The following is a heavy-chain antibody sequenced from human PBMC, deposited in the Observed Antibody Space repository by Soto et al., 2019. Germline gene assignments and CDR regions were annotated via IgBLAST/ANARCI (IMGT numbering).Heavy chain of an antibody. D-gene: IGHD3-22*01. V-gene: IGHV3-15*07. CDR2: IKSKNDGGTT. CDR3: RSGYDY. CDR1: GFNVNNAW. Sequence: EVQLVVSGGGLVKPGGSLRLSCEVSGFNVNNAWMNWVRQAPGKGLEWVGRIKSKNDGGTTDYAAPVKGRFTISRDDSKNTVYLQMDSLKSEDTAVYYCRSGYDYWGQGTLVTVSS. J-gene: IGHJ4*02.